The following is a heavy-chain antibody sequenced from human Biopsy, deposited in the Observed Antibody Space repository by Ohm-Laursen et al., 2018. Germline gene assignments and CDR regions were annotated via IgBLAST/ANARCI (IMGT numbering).Heavy chain of an antibody. CDR3: ARGDYFDSNGYFWFDP. CDR1: VGSFSGYY. D-gene: IGHD3-22*01. V-gene: IGHV4-34*01. Sequence: SDTLSLTCAVYVGSFSGYYWSWIRQPPGKGLEWIGEIKHSGSTNYNPSLKSRVTISVDTSKNQFSLKLNSVTAADTAVYYCARGDYFDSNGYFWFDPWGQGTLVTVSS. CDR2: IKHSGST. J-gene: IGHJ5*02.